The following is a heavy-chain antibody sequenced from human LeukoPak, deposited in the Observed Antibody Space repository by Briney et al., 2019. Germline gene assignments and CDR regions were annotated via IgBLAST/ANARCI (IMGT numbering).Heavy chain of an antibody. CDR2: ISGYNGYT. V-gene: IGHV1-18*01. Sequence: GASEKVSCKASGYTFTNYGVSWVRQAPGQGLEWMGWISGYNGYTNYAQKFQFRVTMTTDTSTSTAYMELRSLTSDDTAVYYCARDKAVTTELTQYFHHWGQGTLVTVSS. D-gene: IGHD4-11*01. CDR3: ARDKAVTTELTQYFHH. CDR1: GYTFTNYG. J-gene: IGHJ1*01.